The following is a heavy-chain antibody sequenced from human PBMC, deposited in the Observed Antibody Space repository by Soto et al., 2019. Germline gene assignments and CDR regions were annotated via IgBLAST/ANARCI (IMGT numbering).Heavy chain of an antibody. D-gene: IGHD3-3*01. V-gene: IGHV3-21*01. CDR2: ISSSSSYI. CDR3: ARDHAYYDFWSGYQVYYYYGMDV. J-gene: IGHJ6*02. CDR1: GFTFSSYS. Sequence: EAQLVESGGGLVKPGGSLRLSCAASGFTFSSYSMNWVRQAPGKGLEWVSSISSSSSYIYYADSVKGRFTISRDNAKNSLYLQMNSLRAEDTAVYYCARDHAYYDFWSGYQVYYYYGMDVWGQGTTVTVSS.